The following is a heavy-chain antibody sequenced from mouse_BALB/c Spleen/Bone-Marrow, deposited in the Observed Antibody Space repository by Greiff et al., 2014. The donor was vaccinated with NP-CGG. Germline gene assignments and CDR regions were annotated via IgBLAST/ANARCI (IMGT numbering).Heavy chain of an antibody. CDR3: SSYAMDY. V-gene: IGHV14-3*02. CDR1: GFNIKDTY. J-gene: IGHJ4*01. CDR2: IDPANGNT. Sequence: VQLQQPGAELVKPGASVKLSCTASGFNIKDTYMHWVKQRPEQGLEWIGRIDPANGNTKYDPKFQGKATITADTSSNTAYMQLSSLTSEDTAVYYGSSYAMDYWGQGTPVTVSS.